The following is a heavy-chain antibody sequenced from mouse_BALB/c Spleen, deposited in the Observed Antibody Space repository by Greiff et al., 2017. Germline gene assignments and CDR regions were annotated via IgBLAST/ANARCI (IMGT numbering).Heavy chain of an antibody. CDR3: ARGYPWFAY. Sequence: DVQLVESGGGLVKPGGSLKLSCAASGFTFSSYAMSWVRQTPEKRLEWVASISSGGSTYYPDSVKGRFTISRDNARNILYLQMSSLRSEDTAMYYCARGYPWFAYWGQGTLVTVSA. CDR2: ISSGGST. V-gene: IGHV5-6-5*01. CDR1: GFTFSSYA. J-gene: IGHJ3*01.